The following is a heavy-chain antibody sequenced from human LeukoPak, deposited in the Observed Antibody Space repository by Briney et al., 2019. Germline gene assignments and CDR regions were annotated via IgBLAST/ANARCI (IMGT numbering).Heavy chain of an antibody. CDR2: IKQDGSQK. V-gene: IGHV3-7*01. D-gene: IGHD6-6*01. CDR1: GFTVSSNS. J-gene: IGHJ4*02. Sequence: GGSLRLSCTVSGFTVSSNSMSWVRQAPGKGLEWVANIKQDGSQKSYVDSVKGRFTISRDNANNLLYLQMNSLRAEDTAVYYCARESFAARWDWGQGTLVTVSS. CDR3: ARESFAARWD.